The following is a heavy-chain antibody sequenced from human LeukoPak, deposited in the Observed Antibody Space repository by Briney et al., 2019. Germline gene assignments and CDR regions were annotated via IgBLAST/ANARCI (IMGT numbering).Heavy chain of an antibody. J-gene: IGHJ4*02. CDR3: ARSQGTGNWGWSFDY. D-gene: IGHD7-27*01. Sequence: ASVKVSCKASGYTFTGYYMHWVRQAPGQGLEWMGWINPNSGGTNYAQKFQGRVTMTRDTSISTAYMELSRLRSDDTAVYYCARSQGTGNWGWSFDYWGQGTLVTVSS. CDR1: GYTFTGYY. V-gene: IGHV1-2*02. CDR2: INPNSGGT.